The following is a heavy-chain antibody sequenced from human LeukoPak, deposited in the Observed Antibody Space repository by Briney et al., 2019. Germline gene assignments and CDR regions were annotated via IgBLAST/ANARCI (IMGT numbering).Heavy chain of an antibody. J-gene: IGHJ4*02. CDR1: GYTFTSYD. V-gene: IGHV1-8*01. D-gene: IGHD4-17*01. Sequence: ASVKVSCKASGYTFTSYDINWVRQATGQGLEWMGWMNPNSGNTGYAQKFQGRVTMTRNTSISTAYMELSSLRSEDTALYYCAKGPYGDQYYFDYWGQGTLVTVSS. CDR2: MNPNSGNT. CDR3: AKGPYGDQYYFDY.